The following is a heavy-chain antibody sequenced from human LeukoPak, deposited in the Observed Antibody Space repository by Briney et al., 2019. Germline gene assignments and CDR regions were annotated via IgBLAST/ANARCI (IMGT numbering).Heavy chain of an antibody. CDR1: GITLSNHG. V-gene: IGHV3-30-3*01. Sequence: GRSLRLSCEGSGITLSNHGLHWVRQAPGKGLEWVALLSYDGFKKYYADSVRGRFTISRDNSKNTLYLQMNSLRAEDTAVYYCASQDGGSSWYRAFDIWGQGTMVTVSS. J-gene: IGHJ3*02. D-gene: IGHD6-13*01. CDR3: ASQDGGSSWYRAFDI. CDR2: LSYDGFKK.